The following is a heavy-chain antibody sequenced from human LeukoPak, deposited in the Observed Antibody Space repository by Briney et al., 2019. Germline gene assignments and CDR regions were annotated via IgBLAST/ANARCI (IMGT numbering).Heavy chain of an antibody. V-gene: IGHV3-30-3*01. D-gene: IGHD3-10*01. CDR1: GFTFSSYA. J-gene: IGHJ4*02. CDR2: ISYDGSNK. CDR3: ARVSSGGAPLGY. Sequence: QPGGSLRLSCAASGFTFSSYAMHWVRQAPGKGLEWVAVISYDGSNKYYADSVKGRFTISRDNSKNTLYLQMNSLRAEDTAVYYCARVSSGGAPLGYWGQGTLVTVSS.